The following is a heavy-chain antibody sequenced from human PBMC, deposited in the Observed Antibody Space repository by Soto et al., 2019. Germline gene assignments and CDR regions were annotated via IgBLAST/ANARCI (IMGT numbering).Heavy chain of an antibody. CDR1: GDSVSSSSVA. V-gene: IGHV6-1*01. Sequence: SQTLSLTCVISGDSVSSSSVAWNWVRQSPSRGLEWLGRTYYRSRWYSDFAVSARGRIVINADTSKNQFSLQLNSVTPEDTAVYFCARSEEDSDYYYYGLDVWGQGTTVTVSS. CDR2: TYYRSRWYS. J-gene: IGHJ6*02. CDR3: ARSEEDSDYYYYGLDV. D-gene: IGHD2-15*01.